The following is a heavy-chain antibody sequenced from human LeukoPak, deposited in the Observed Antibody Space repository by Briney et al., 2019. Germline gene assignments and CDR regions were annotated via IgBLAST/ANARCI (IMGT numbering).Heavy chain of an antibody. Sequence: GGSLRLSCAASGFTFSSYSMNWVRQAPGKGLEWVSGISHSGGSTLYANSVKGRFTISRDNSKNTVYLQMNSLRAEDTAVYYCAKSGLNRFDYWGLGTLVTVSS. CDR1: GFTFSSYS. CDR2: ISHSGGST. D-gene: IGHD2-15*01. CDR3: AKSGLNRFDY. V-gene: IGHV3-23*01. J-gene: IGHJ4*02.